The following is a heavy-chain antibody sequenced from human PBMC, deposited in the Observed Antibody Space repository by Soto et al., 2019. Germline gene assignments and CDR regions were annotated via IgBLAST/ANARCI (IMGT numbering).Heavy chain of an antibody. CDR1: GFTFSDHH. CDR2: ISGGGGST. CDR3: AKGLQFYYYYGVDV. V-gene: IGHV3-23*01. J-gene: IGHJ6*02. Sequence: PGGSPRLSCAASGFTFSDHHMTWVRQAPGKGLEWVSAISGGGGSTFYADSVKGRFTISRDNSKNTLYLQMNSLRAEDTAVYYCAKGLQFYYYYGVDVWGQGTTVTVSS.